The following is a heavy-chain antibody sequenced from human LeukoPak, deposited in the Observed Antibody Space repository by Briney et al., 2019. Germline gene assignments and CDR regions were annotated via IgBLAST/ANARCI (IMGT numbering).Heavy chain of an antibody. Sequence: GGSLRLSCAASGFTFSSYAMSWVRQAPGKGLEWVSAISGSGGSTYYADSVKGRFTISRDNSKNTLYLQMNSLRAEDTAVYYCAKDRRIAVAGRLRFDPWGQGTLVTVSS. J-gene: IGHJ5*02. CDR2: ISGSGGST. CDR1: GFTFSSYA. V-gene: IGHV3-23*01. D-gene: IGHD6-19*01. CDR3: AKDRRIAVAGRLRFDP.